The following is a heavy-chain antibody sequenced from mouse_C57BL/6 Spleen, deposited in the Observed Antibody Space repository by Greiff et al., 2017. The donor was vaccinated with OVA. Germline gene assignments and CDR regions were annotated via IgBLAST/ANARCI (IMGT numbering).Heavy chain of an antibody. J-gene: IGHJ3*01. D-gene: IGHD2-1*01. Sequence: VQLQQSGPELVKPGASVKISCKASGYTFTDYYMNWVKQSHGKSLEWIGDINPNNGGTSYNQKFKGKATLTVDKSSSTAYMELRSLTSEDSAVYYCARRTIYYGNSFAYWGQGTLVTVSA. CDR1: GYTFTDYY. CDR3: ARRTIYYGNSFAY. CDR2: INPNNGGT. V-gene: IGHV1-26*01.